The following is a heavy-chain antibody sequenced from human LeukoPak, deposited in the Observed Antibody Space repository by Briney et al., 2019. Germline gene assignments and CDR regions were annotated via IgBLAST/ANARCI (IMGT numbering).Heavy chain of an antibody. Sequence: GASVKVSCKASGGTFSSYAINWVRQAPGQGLEWMGGIIPIFGTPNYAQKFQGRVTITADKSTSTVYMDLSSLRSEDTAVYYCARDRGDGYNNWPNYYYYYMDVWGKGTTVTISS. D-gene: IGHD5-24*01. CDR1: GGTFSSYA. CDR3: ARDRGDGYNNWPNYYYYYMDV. J-gene: IGHJ6*03. V-gene: IGHV1-69*06. CDR2: IIPIFGTP.